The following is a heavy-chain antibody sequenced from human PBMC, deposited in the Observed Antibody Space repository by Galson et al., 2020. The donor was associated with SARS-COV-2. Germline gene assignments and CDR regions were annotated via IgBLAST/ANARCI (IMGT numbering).Heavy chain of an antibody. V-gene: IGHV3-20*01. J-gene: IGHJ6*02. Sequence: GESLKISCAASGFTFDDYGMSWVRQAPGKGLEWVSGITWNGGSTGYADSVKGRFTISRDNAKNSLYLQMNSLRAEDTALYHCARDQPHMVRGVIITVDYFYGMDVWGQGTTVTVSS. CDR2: ITWNGGST. D-gene: IGHD3-10*01. CDR3: ARDQPHMVRGVIITVDYFYGMDV. CDR1: GFTFDDYG.